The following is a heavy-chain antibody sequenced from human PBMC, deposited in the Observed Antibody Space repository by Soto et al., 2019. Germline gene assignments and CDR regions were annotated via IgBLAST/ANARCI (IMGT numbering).Heavy chain of an antibody. CDR2: ISSNGGST. CDR1: GFTFSSYA. J-gene: IGHJ5*02. Sequence: GESLKISCAASGFTFSSYAMHWVRQAPGKGLEYVSAISSNGGSTYYANSVKGRFTISRDNSKNTLYLQMGSLRAEDMAVYYCARDFSDPWGQGTLVTVSS. V-gene: IGHV3-64*01. CDR3: ARDFSDP.